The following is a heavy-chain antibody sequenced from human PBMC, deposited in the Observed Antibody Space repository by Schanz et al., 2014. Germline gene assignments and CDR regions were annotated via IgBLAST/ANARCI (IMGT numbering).Heavy chain of an antibody. Sequence: QVQLVQSGAEVKKPGASVKVSCKASGYTFTSYGISWVRQAPGQGPEWMGWISDYNADTKYAQKVQGRVTITADKSTFTAYMDVSSLRSEDTAVYYCASSGAGYSSSWDFDYWGQGTLVTVSS. CDR1: GYTFTSYG. CDR2: ISDYNADT. CDR3: ASSGAGYSSSWDFDY. J-gene: IGHJ4*02. V-gene: IGHV1-18*04. D-gene: IGHD6-13*01.